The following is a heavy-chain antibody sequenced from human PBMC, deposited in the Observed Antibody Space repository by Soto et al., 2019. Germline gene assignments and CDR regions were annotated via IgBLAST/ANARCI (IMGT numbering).Heavy chain of an antibody. CDR2: TYYRSKWYN. Sequence: PSQTLSLTCAISGDSVSSNSAALNLIMQSPSRGLEWLGRTYYRSKWYNDYAVSVKSRITINPDTSKNQFSLQLNSVTPEDTAVYYCARDIQWGGFYYYYGMDVWGQGTTVTVSS. J-gene: IGHJ6*02. V-gene: IGHV6-1*01. D-gene: IGHD1-26*01. CDR1: GDSVSSNSAA. CDR3: ARDIQWGGFYYYYGMDV.